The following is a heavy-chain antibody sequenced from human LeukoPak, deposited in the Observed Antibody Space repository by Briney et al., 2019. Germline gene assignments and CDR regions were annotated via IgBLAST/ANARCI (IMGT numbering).Heavy chain of an antibody. V-gene: IGHV3-15*01. CDR1: GFTFRDAW. CDR2: IKSKSGGGTI. D-gene: IGHD3-10*01. J-gene: IGHJ3*02. Sequence: GGSLRLSCAASGFTFRDAWMSWVRQAPGKGLECVGRIKSKSGGGTIDYAAPVKGRFTISRDDSKNTLYLQMNSLKTEDTAMYYCTTDSLKRLIPVRGVNDAFNIWGQGTMVTVSS. CDR3: TTDSLKRLIPVRGVNDAFNI.